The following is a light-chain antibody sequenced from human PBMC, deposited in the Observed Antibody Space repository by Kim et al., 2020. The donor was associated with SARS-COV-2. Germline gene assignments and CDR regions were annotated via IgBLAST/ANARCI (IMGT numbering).Light chain of an antibody. Sequence: GGTVTLSCGSGTRAVTSRHYPYWFQQKPGQAPRTLIYETTKRRSWTPARFSGSLVGGKAALTLSGAQPEDEADYYCLLSFTTGRPVFGGGTQLTVL. CDR3: LLSFTTGRPV. CDR1: TRAVTSRHY. CDR2: ETT. J-gene: IGLJ2*01. V-gene: IGLV7-46*01.